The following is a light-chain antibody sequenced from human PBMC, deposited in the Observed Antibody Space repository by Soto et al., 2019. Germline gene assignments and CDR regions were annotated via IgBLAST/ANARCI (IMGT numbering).Light chain of an antibody. CDR1: SRDVGGYSY. Sequence: QSALTQPASVSGSPGQSITISCTGTSRDVGGYSYVSWYQQHPGKAPKLIIYEVSGRPSGVSSRFSGSKSGNTASLTISGLQAEDEADYYCSSFERSGTRVIGGGTKVTVL. CDR2: EVS. CDR3: SSFERSGTRV. V-gene: IGLV2-14*01. J-gene: IGLJ2*01.